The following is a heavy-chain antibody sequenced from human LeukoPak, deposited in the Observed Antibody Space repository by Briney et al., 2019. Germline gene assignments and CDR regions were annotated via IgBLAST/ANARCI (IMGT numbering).Heavy chain of an antibody. V-gene: IGHV3-30*18. Sequence: GGSLRLSCAASGFTFSSYGVHWVRQAPGKGLEWVAVISYDGSNKYYADSVKGRFTIARDNSKNTLYLQMKSLRAEDTAVYYCAKGGGWFGELVAFDIWGQGTMVTVSS. J-gene: IGHJ3*02. CDR1: GFTFSSYG. CDR2: ISYDGSNK. CDR3: AKGGGWFGELVAFDI. D-gene: IGHD3-10*01.